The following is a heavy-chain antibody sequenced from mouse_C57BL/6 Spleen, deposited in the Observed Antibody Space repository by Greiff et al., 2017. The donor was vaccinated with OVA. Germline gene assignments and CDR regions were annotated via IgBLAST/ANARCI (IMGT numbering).Heavy chain of an antibody. Sequence: EVQGVESGPGMVKPSQSLSLTCTVTGYSITSGYDWHWIRHFPGNKLEWMGYISYSGSTNYNPSLKSRISITHDTSKNHFFLKLNSVTTEDTATYYCARGHYYGSSYGYFDVWGTGTTVTVSS. CDR1: GYSITSGYD. V-gene: IGHV3-1*01. CDR2: ISYSGST. J-gene: IGHJ1*03. CDR3: ARGHYYGSSYGYFDV. D-gene: IGHD1-1*01.